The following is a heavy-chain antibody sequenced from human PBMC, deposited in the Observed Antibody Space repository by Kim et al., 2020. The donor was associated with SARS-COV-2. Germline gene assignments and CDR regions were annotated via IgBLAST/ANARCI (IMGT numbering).Heavy chain of an antibody. Sequence: SETLSLTCTVSGGSISSSGYSWTWIRQHPGKGLEWIGYMFYSGTTNYNPSLRSRAIVSLDTSKNQFSLKLSSVTAAVTAVYYCARIPLAASGWGFFDSWG. D-gene: IGHD6-13*01. J-gene: IGHJ4*01. V-gene: IGHV4-31*03. CDR1: GGSISSSGYS. CDR3: ARIPLAASGWGFFDS. CDR2: MFYSGTT.